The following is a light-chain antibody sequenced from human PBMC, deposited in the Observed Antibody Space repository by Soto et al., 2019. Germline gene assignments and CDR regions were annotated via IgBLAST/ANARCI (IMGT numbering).Light chain of an antibody. CDR3: QRYNAYPLT. V-gene: IGKV1-5*03. CDR2: KAS. CDR1: QSISSW. Sequence: DLQMTQSPSTLSASVGDRVTITCRASQSISSWLAWYQQKPGKAPKLLIYKASSLETGVPSRFSGSGSGTEFTLTISSLQPDDFATYYCQRYNAYPLTFGGGTTVEIK. J-gene: IGKJ4*01.